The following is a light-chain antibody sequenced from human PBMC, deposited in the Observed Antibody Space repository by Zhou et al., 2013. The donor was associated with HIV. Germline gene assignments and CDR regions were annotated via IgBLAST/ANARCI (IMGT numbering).Light chain of an antibody. J-gene: IGKJ1*01. Sequence: AIRMTQSPSSLSASTGDRVTLTCRASQDIYTYLAWYQQKPGKAPNLLIYAASSLQSGVPSRFSGSGSGTDFTLTISSLQPEDFATYYCQQNYSPPWTFGRRDQGGIQT. CDR2: AAS. CDR1: QDIYTY. CDR3: QQNYSPPWT. V-gene: IGKV1-8*01.